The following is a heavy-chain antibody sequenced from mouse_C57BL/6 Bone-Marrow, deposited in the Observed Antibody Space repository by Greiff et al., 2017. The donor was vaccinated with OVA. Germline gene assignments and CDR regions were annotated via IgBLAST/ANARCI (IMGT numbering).Heavy chain of an antibody. CDR2: ISSGSSTL. Sequence: EVKLMESGGGLVKPGGSLKLSCAASGFTFSDYGMHWVRQAPEKGLEWVAYISSGSSTLYYADTVKGRFTISRYNAKNTLFLQMTSLRSEDTAMYYFARWDYRLFAYWGQGTLVTVSA. D-gene: IGHD2-4*01. CDR1: GFTFSDYG. J-gene: IGHJ3*01. CDR3: ARWDYRLFAY. V-gene: IGHV5-17*01.